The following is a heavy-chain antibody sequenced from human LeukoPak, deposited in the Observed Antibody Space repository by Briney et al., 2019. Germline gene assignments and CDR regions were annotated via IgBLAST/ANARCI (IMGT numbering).Heavy chain of an antibody. D-gene: IGHD6-19*01. CDR3: AKDSVQWLVTYYFDY. CDR2: ISASGDAT. CDR1: GFTFSTTA. J-gene: IGHJ4*02. V-gene: IGHV3-23*01. Sequence: PGGSLRLPCAASGFTFSTTAMSWVRQAPGKGLEWVSAISASGDATYYADSVKGRFTISRDNSKNTLYLQMNSLRAEDTAVYYCAKDSVQWLVTYYFDYWGQGTLVTVSS.